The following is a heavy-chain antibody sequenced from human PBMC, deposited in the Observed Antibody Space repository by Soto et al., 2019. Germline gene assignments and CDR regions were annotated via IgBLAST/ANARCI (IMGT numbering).Heavy chain of an antibody. Sequence: QVQLVQSGAEVKKPGSSVNVSCKTSGGTFGNSAVTWVRQAPGQGLEWLGGIVPMFGTANYAQKFQGRVTITADESTLTAYMELSSLHTDDTAVYYCARDGDPQSAFWSGPLGGGRFDPWGQGTLVTVSS. CDR2: IVPMFGTA. V-gene: IGHV1-69*12. CDR3: ARDGDPQSAFWSGPLGGGRFDP. J-gene: IGHJ5*02. CDR1: GGTFGNSA. D-gene: IGHD3-3*01.